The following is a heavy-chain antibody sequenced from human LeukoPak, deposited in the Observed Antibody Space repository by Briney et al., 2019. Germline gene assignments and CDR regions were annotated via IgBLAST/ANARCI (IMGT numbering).Heavy chain of an antibody. Sequence: SETLSLTCTLSGDSTSRSNTYWGSPRQPPGKGLEWLGRIYYSSTTYYKPSLKSRVTISVDTSKNQFSLKLTSVTAADTAVYYCGREQTPFDYWGQGTLVTVSS. CDR2: IYYSSTT. D-gene: IGHD4-23*01. J-gene: IGHJ4*02. V-gene: IGHV4-39*02. CDR1: GDSTSRSNTY. CDR3: GREQTPFDY.